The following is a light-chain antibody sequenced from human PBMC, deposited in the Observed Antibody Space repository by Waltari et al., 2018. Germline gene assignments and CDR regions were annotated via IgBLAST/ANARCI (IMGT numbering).Light chain of an antibody. CDR1: QSVGSD. Sequence: EIVMTQSPATLSVSPGERATLSCRASQSVGSDLAWYQQKPGQAPSLLIYGASTRVTGVPARFSGSGSGTEFTLTISILQSEDFAVYYCQQYNKWPPYTFGQGTKLEIK. J-gene: IGKJ2*01. V-gene: IGKV3-15*01. CDR2: GAS. CDR3: QQYNKWPPYT.